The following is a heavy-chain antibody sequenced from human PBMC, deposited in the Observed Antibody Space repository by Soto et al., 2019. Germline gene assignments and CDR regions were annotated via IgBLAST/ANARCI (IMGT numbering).Heavy chain of an antibody. CDR3: ARLPQYYYDSSGYYSVADY. V-gene: IGHV4-34*01. D-gene: IGHD3-22*01. J-gene: IGHJ4*02. CDR2: INHSGST. CDR1: GGSFSGYY. Sequence: SETLSLTCAVYGGSFSGYYWSWIRQPPGKGLEWIGEINHSGSTNYNPSLKSRVTISVDTSKNQFSLKLSSVTAADTAVYYCARLPQYYYDSSGYYSVADYWGQGTLVTVSS.